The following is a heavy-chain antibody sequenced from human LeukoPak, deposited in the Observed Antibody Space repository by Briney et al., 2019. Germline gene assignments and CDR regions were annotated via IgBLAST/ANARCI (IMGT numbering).Heavy chain of an antibody. J-gene: IGHJ3*02. CDR3: ATAYTYYYGSGSQIGAFDI. CDR2: IVVGSGNT. Sequence: SVKVSCKASGFTFTSSAMQCVRQARGQRLEWIGWIVVGSGNTNYAQKFQERVTITRDMSTSTAYMELSSLRSEDTAVYFCATAYTYYYGSGSQIGAFDIWGQGTMVTVSS. CDR1: GFTFTSSA. V-gene: IGHV1-58*02. D-gene: IGHD3-10*01.